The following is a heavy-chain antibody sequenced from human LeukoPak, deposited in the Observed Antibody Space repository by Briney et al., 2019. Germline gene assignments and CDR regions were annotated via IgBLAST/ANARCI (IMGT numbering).Heavy chain of an antibody. CDR2: IYYSGST. J-gene: IGHJ4*02. Sequence: SETLSLTCTVSGGSISSYYWSWIRQPPGKGLEWIGYIYYSGSTNYNPSLKSRVTISVDTSKNKFSLKLSSVTAADTAVYYCARFTDYTSALDYWGQGTLVTVSS. V-gene: IGHV4-59*12. CDR3: ARFTDYTSALDY. D-gene: IGHD4-11*01. CDR1: GGSISSYY.